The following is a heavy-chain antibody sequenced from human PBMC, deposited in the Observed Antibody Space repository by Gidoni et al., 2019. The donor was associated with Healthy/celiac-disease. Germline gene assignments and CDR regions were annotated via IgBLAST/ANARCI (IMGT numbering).Heavy chain of an antibody. J-gene: IGHJ6*03. CDR2: IYYSGST. Sequence: QVQLQESGPGLVKPSETLSLTCTGSGGSISSYYLSWIRQPPGKGLESIGYIYYSGSTNYNPSLKSRVTISVDTSKNQFSLKLSSVTAADTAVYYCARVGYGDYVGYYYYYMDVWGKGTTVTVSS. V-gene: IGHV4-59*01. D-gene: IGHD4-17*01. CDR3: ARVGYGDYVGYYYYYMDV. CDR1: GGSISSYY.